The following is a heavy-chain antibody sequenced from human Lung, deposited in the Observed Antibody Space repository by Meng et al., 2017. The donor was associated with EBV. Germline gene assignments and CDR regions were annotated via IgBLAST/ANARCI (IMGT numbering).Heavy chain of an antibody. CDR3: THRPMTSAYYYFDY. V-gene: IGHV2-5*02. Sequence: HIDFKESCSTLVKPTQTRTRTFTFSGFSLRISGVGVGWIRQPPGKALEWLALIYWDDDKRYSPSLKSRLTITKDTSKNQVVLTMTNMDPVDTATYYCTHRPMTSAYYYFDYWGQGTLVTVSS. J-gene: IGHJ4*02. D-gene: IGHD3-22*01. CDR2: IYWDDDK. CDR1: GFSLRISGVG.